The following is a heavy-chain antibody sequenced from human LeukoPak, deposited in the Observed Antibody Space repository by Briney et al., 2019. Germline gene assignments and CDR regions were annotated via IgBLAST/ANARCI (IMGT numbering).Heavy chain of an antibody. CDR1: GFTFSSYG. V-gene: IGHV3-30*03. J-gene: IGHJ6*03. CDR2: ISYDGSNK. D-gene: IGHD3-22*01. CDR3: AGDSSGYSYYYYYYMDV. Sequence: GRSLRLSCAASGFTFSSYGMHWVRQAPGKGLEWVAVISYDGSNKYYADSVKGRFTISRDNSKNTLYLQMNSLRAEDTAVYYCAGDSSGYSYYYYYYMDVWGKGTTVTVSS.